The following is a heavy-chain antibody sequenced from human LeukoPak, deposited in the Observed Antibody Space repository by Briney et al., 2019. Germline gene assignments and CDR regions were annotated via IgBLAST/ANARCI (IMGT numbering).Heavy chain of an antibody. D-gene: IGHD3-22*01. CDR1: GFTFDDYA. V-gene: IGHV3-9*01. CDR2: ISWNSGSI. Sequence: GRSLRLSCAASGFTFDDYAMHWVRQAPGKGLEWVSGISWNSGSIGYADSVKGRFTISRDNAKNSLYLQMNSLGAEDTALYYCAKDYYDSSGYLDYWGQGTLVTVSS. CDR3: AKDYYDSSGYLDY. J-gene: IGHJ4*02.